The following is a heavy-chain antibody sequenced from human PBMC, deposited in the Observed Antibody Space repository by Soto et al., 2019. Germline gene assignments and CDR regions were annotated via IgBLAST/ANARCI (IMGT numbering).Heavy chain of an antibody. J-gene: IGHJ4*02. Sequence: QVQLVQSGAEVKKPGASVKVSCKTSGYTFTSYHISWVRQSPGQGLEWMGWISAYNPNTNYARKFQGRVTMTTDTVTSTAYMELRSLRSDDTAVYYCARDTPPTDYWGQGTLVTVSS. CDR1: GYTFTSYH. V-gene: IGHV1-18*01. CDR2: ISAYNPNT. CDR3: ARDTPPTDY.